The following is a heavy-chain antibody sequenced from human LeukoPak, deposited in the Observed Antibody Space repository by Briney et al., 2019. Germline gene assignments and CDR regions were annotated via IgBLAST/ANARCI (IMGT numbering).Heavy chain of an antibody. J-gene: IGHJ5*02. CDR1: GFSFSSYW. CDR3: ARIGLGDDWFDP. CDR2: IKQDGSEK. Sequence: GGSLRLSCAASGFSFSSYWMSWVRQAPGKGLECVANIKQDGSEKYYVDSVKGRFTISRDNAKNSLYLQMNSLRAEDTAVYYCARIGLGDDWFDPWGQGTLVTVSS. V-gene: IGHV3-7*01. D-gene: IGHD3-16*01.